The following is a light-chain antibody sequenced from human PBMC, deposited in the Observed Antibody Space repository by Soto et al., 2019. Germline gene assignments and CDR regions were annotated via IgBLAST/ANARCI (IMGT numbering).Light chain of an antibody. CDR3: QQRSNWPPVT. V-gene: IGKV3-11*01. J-gene: IGKJ4*01. CDR1: QSVSSY. Sequence: EIVLTQSPATLSLSPGERATLSCRASQSVSSYLAWYQQKPGQAPRLLIYDASNRATCIPARFSGSGSGTDFTLTISSLEPEDFAIYDCQQRSNWPPVTFGGATKVEIK. CDR2: DAS.